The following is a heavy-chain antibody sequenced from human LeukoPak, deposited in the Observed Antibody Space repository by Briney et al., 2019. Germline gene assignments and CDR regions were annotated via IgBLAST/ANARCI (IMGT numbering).Heavy chain of an antibody. V-gene: IGHV3-21*01. CDR1: GFTFSSYE. D-gene: IGHD5-12*01. CDR2: ISSSSSYI. CDR3: ARDHLVDIVATSADWYFDL. J-gene: IGHJ2*01. Sequence: GGSLRLSCAASGFTFSSYEMNWVRQAPGKGLEWVSSISSSSSYIYYADSVKGRFTISRDNAKNSLYLQMNSLRAEDTAVYYCARDHLVDIVATSADWYFDLWGRGTLVTVSS.